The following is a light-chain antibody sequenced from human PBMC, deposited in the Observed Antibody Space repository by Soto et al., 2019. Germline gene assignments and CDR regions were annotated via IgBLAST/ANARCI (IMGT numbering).Light chain of an antibody. CDR3: QSYDNSLGVCYV. CDR2: GNR. Sequence: SVLTXPPSVSGAPGQRVTISCTGSSSNLGAGYDVHWYQLLPGTAPKLLIYGNRNRPSGVPDRFSGSKSGTSASLAITGLQAEDEADYYCQSYDNSLGVCYVFGTGTKVTVL. V-gene: IGLV1-40*01. J-gene: IGLJ1*01. CDR1: SSNLGAGYD.